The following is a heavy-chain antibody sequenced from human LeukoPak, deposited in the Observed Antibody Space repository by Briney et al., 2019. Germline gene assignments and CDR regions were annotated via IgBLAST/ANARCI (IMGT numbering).Heavy chain of an antibody. CDR3: AREPGIAAAGPNYYYYYGMDV. V-gene: IGHV4-59*01. CDR1: GGSISSYY. CDR2: IYYSGST. Sequence: PSETLSLTCTVSGGSISSYYWSWIRQPPGKGLEWIGYIYYSGSTNYNPSLKSRVTISVDTSKNQFSLKLSSVTAADTAVYYCAREPGIAAAGPNYYYYYGMDVWGQGTTVTVSS. D-gene: IGHD6-13*01. J-gene: IGHJ6*02.